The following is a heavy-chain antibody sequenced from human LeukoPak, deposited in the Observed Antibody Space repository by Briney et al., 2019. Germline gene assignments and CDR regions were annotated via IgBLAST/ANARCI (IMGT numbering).Heavy chain of an antibody. Sequence: SETLSLTCAVSGYSISSGYYWGWIRQPPGKGLEWIGSIYHSGSTYYNPSLNSRVTISVDTSKNQFSLKLSSVTAADTAVYYCVSHRVVPAAQPTNWFDPWGQGTLVTVSS. J-gene: IGHJ5*02. CDR1: GYSISSGYY. CDR2: IYHSGST. D-gene: IGHD2-2*01. CDR3: VSHRVVPAAQPTNWFDP. V-gene: IGHV4-38-2*01.